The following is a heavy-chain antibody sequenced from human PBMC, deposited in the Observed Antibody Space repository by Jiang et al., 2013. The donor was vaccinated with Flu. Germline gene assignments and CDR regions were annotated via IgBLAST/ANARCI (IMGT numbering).Heavy chain of an antibody. V-gene: IGHV1-69*04. CDR2: IIPILGIA. J-gene: IGHJ4*02. D-gene: IGHD3-10*01. Sequence: SGAEVKKPGSSVKVSCKASGGTFSSYAISWVRQAPGQGLEWMGRIIPILGIANYAQKFQGRVTMTRDTSTSTVYMELSSLRSEDTAVYYCARGGDYYGSGSYPHKLGFFDYWGQGTLVTVSS. CDR3: ARGGDYYGSGSYPHKLGFFDY. CDR1: GGTFSSYA.